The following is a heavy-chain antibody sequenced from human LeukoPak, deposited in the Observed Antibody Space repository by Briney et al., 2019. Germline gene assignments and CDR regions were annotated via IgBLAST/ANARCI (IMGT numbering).Heavy chain of an antibody. CDR3: AFISSGWSILS. CDR2: INTNTGSP. D-gene: IGHD6-19*01. V-gene: IGHV7-4-1*01. J-gene: IGHJ5*02. CDR1: GYTFTSYA. Sequence: ASVKVSCKASGYTFTSYAMNWVRQAPGQGLEWMGWINTNTGSPTYAQGFTGRFVFSLDTSVSTAYLRIDSLKAEDTALYYCAFISSGWSILSWGQGTLVTVSS.